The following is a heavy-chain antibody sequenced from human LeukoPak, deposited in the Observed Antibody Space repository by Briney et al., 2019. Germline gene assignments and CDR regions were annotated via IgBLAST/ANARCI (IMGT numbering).Heavy chain of an antibody. V-gene: IGHV5-51*01. J-gene: IGHJ6*03. D-gene: IGHD3-3*01. CDR3: ARQKGAHDDIPYYDFWSGYYRDPYYYYYMDV. CDR2: IYPGDSDT. CDR1: GYSFTSYW. Sequence: GESLKISCKGSGYSFTSYWIGWVRQMPGKGLEWMGIIYPGDSDTRYSPSFQGQVTISADKSISTAYLQWSSLKASDNAMYYCARQKGAHDDIPYYDFWSGYYRDPYYYYYMDVWGKGTTVTVSS.